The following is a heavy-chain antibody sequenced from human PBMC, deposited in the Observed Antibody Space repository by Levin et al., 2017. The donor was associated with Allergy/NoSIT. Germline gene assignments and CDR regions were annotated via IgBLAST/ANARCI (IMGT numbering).Heavy chain of an antibody. CDR2: IYPGDSDT. Sequence: ASVKVSCKGSGYSFTSYWIGWVRQMPGKGLEWMGIIYPGDSDTRYSPSLQGQVTISADKSISTAYLQWSSLKASDTAMYYCARRRDSGYDFDYWGQGTLVTVSS. J-gene: IGHJ4*02. D-gene: IGHD5-12*01. CDR3: ARRRDSGYDFDY. CDR1: GYSFTSYW. V-gene: IGHV5-51*01.